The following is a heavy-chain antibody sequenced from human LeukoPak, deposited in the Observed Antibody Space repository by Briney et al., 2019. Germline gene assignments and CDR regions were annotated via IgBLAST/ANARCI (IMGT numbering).Heavy chain of an antibody. CDR2: INPRSGGT. CDR1: GYTFTGYY. CDR3: AREAAAAGENYFDY. D-gene: IGHD6-13*01. Sequence: ASVKVSCKASGYTFTGYYMHWVRQAPGQGLEWMGWINPRSGGTNYAQKFQGRVTMTRDTSISTAYMELSRLRSDDTAVYYCAREAAAAGENYFDYWGQGTLVTVSS. J-gene: IGHJ4*02. V-gene: IGHV1-2*02.